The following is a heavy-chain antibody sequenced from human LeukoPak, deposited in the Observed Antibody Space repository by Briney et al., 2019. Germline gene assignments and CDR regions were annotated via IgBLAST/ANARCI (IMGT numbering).Heavy chain of an antibody. Sequence: GGSLRLSCAASGFTFSSYGMHWVRQAPGKGLEWVAVISYDGGNKYCADSVKGRFTISRDNSKNTLYLQMNSLRAEDTAVYYCAKDVAQLWFRGVNYFDYWGQGTLVTVSS. D-gene: IGHD5-18*01. CDR3: AKDVAQLWFRGVNYFDY. V-gene: IGHV3-30*18. J-gene: IGHJ4*02. CDR2: ISYDGGNK. CDR1: GFTFSSYG.